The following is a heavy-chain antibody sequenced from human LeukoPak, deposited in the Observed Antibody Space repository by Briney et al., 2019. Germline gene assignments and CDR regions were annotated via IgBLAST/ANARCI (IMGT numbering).Heavy chain of an antibody. D-gene: IGHD3-22*01. CDR1: GGSISSSSYY. CDR2: VYYSGST. CDR3: ARHDKSTMIVKYQPFDP. V-gene: IGHV4-39*01. Sequence: SETLSLTCTVSGGSISSSSYYWGWIRQPPGKGLEWIGSVYYSGSTYYNPSLKSRVTISVDTSKNQFSLKLSSVTAADTAVYYCARHDKSTMIVKYQPFDPWGQGTLVTVSS. J-gene: IGHJ5*02.